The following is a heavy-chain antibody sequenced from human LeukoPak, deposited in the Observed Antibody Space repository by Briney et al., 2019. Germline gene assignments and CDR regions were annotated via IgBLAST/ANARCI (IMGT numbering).Heavy chain of an antibody. V-gene: IGHV3-21*01. CDR3: ARRSAVAGTRYIDY. CDR1: GFTFSSYS. D-gene: IGHD6-19*01. J-gene: IGHJ4*02. Sequence: GGSLRLSCAASGFTFSSYSMNWVRRAPGKGLEWVSSISSNSSYIYYADSVKGRFTISRDNAKNSLYLQMNSLRAEDTAVYYCARRSAVAGTRYIDYWGQGTLVTVSS. CDR2: ISSNSSYI.